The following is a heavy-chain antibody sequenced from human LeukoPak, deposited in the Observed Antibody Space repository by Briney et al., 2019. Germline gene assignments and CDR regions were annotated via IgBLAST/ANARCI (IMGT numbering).Heavy chain of an antibody. D-gene: IGHD2-15*01. CDR3: ARDMDPLATLTSPSFDY. CDR1: GFTFSSYS. CDR2: ISYDGSNK. J-gene: IGHJ4*02. Sequence: PGGSLRLSCAASGFTFSSYSMHWVRQAPGKGLEWVAVISYDGSNKYYADSVKGRFTISRDNSKNTLYLQMNSLRAEDTAVYYCARDMDPLATLTSPSFDYWGQGTLVTVSS. V-gene: IGHV3-30*03.